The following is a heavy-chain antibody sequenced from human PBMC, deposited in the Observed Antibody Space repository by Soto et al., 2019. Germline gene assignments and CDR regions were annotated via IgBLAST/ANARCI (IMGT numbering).Heavy chain of an antibody. CDR1: GGSFSGYY. CDR2: IYYSGST. Sequence: SETLSLTCAVYGGSFSGYYWSWIRQPPGKGLEWIGYIYYSGSTNYNPSLKSRVTISVDTSKNQFSLKLSSVTAADTAVYYCARDRSDFWSGYSHYYGMDVWGQGTTVTVSS. D-gene: IGHD3-3*01. V-gene: IGHV4-59*01. J-gene: IGHJ6*02. CDR3: ARDRSDFWSGYSHYYGMDV.